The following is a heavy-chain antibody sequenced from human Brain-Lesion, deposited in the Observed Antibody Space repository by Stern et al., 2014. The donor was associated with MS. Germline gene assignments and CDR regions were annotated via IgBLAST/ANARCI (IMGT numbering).Heavy chain of an antibody. D-gene: IGHD3-9*01. Sequence: EMQLVESGGGLVQPGGSLRLSCAASGFTFNSYAMSWVRQAPGKGLEWVSSIIGSGVGTYYAHSVKGRFTISRDNSKNTLYLQMNSLRAEDTAVYYCAKGTYYDILTGISACPDLDYWGQGTLITVSS. CDR2: IIGSGVGT. V-gene: IGHV3-23*04. J-gene: IGHJ4*02. CDR1: GFTFNSYA. CDR3: AKGTYYDILTGISACPDLDY.